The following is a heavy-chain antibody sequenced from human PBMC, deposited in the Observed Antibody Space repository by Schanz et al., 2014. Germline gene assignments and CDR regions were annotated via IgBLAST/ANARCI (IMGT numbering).Heavy chain of an antibody. D-gene: IGHD3-10*01. Sequence: QVQLVQSGAEVKKPGASVKVSCKASGYTFTSDSMHWVRQAPGQGLEWMGMINPSGGSTTYAQKFQGRVSITADTSPNTAYMELSSLTSEDTAVHYCARGRGFYDYWGQGTLVTVSS. CDR3: ARGRGFYDY. CDR2: INPSGGST. V-gene: IGHV1-46*01. J-gene: IGHJ4*02. CDR1: GYTFTSDS.